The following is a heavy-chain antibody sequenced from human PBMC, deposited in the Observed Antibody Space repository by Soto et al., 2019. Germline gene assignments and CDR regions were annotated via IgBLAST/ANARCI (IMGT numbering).Heavy chain of an antibody. CDR3: ATRGSGRYYDY. CDR1: GFTFSSYA. CDR2: ISGSGDST. J-gene: IGHJ4*02. D-gene: IGHD6-19*01. V-gene: IGHV3-23*01. Sequence: EVQLLESGGGLVQPGGSLRLSCAASGFTFSSYAMRWVRQAPGKGLEWVSAISGSGDSTYYADSGKGRFTVSRDNSKNPLYLQMNSLRADDPAVYYCATRGSGRYYDYWGQGTLATVPS.